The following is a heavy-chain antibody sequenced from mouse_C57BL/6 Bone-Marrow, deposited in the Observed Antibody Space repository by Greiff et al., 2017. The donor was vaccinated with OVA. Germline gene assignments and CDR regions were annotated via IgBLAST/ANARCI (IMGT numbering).Heavy chain of an antibody. CDR3: ARYPPGDDGYPWFAY. J-gene: IGHJ3*01. D-gene: IGHD2-3*01. CDR2: IRNKANGYTT. CDR1: GFTFTAYY. V-gene: IGHV7-3*01. Sequence: EVKLVESGGGLVQPGGSLSLSCAASGFTFTAYYMSWVRQPPGKALAWLGFIRNKANGYTTEYSASVKGRFTISRDNSQSILYLQMNALRAEDSATYYCARYPPGDDGYPWFAYWGQGTLVTVSA.